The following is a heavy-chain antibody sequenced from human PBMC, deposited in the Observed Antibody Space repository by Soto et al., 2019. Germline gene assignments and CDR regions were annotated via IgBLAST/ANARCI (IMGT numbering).Heavy chain of an antibody. CDR2: ISYEGSNT. J-gene: IGHJ6*02. CDR3: ARVTPGNNLYYFSGLDF. D-gene: IGHD1-1*01. CDR1: GFSFDTYG. Sequence: QVHLVESGGGVVEPGRSLRLSCVASGFSFDTYGIHWVRQAPGKGLQWVALISYEGSNTYYADSVRGRFTISRDNSKNTRYLQMNTLGPEDTGVYYCARVTPGNNLYYFSGLDFWGQGTSVTVSS. V-gene: IGHV3-30-3*01.